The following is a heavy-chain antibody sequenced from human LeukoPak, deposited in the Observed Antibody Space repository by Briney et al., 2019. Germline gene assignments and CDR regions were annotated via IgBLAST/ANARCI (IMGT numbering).Heavy chain of an antibody. J-gene: IGHJ3*02. Sequence: GGSLRLSCAASGFTFSSYEMNWVRQAPGKGLEWVSYISSSGSTIYYADSVKGRFTISRDNAKNSLYLQMNSLRAEDTAVYYCARGVDGDAFDIWGQGTMVTVSS. CDR1: GFTFSSYE. D-gene: IGHD5-24*01. CDR3: ARGVDGDAFDI. CDR2: ISSSGSTI. V-gene: IGHV3-48*03.